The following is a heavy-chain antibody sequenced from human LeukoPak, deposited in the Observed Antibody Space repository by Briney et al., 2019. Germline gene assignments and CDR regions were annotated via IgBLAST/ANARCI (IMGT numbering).Heavy chain of an antibody. CDR1: RGSITSGGYS. J-gene: IGHJ4*02. Sequence: SEGLSVTCAEPRGSITSGGYSSGWIRHPPRKCLEWIGYIYHSGSTYYNPSLKSRVTISVDRSKNQLSLKLSSVTAADTAVYYCARGGDLAYFDYWGQGTLVTVSS. CDR3: ARGGDLAYFDY. CDR2: IYHSGST. D-gene: IGHD3-16*01. V-gene: IGHV4-30-2*01.